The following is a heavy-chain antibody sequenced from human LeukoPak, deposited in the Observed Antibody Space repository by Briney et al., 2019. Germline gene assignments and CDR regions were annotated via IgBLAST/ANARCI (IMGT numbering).Heavy chain of an antibody. D-gene: IGHD3/OR15-3a*01. J-gene: IGHJ6*02. V-gene: IGHV3-30*18. CDR1: GFTFSSYG. CDR3: AEDGLSYYYYGMDV. CDR2: ISYDGSNK. Sequence: GRSLRLSCAASGFTFSSYGMHWVRQAPGKGLEWVAVISYDGSNKYYADSVKGRFTISRDNSKNTLYLQMNSLRAEDTAVYYCAEDGLSYYYYGMDVWGQGTTVTVSS.